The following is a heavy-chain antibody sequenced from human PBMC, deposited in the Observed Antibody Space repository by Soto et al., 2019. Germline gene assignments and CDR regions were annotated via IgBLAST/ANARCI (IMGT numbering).Heavy chain of an antibody. CDR2: ISSSGSTI. J-gene: IGHJ6*02. D-gene: IGHD1-1*01. V-gene: IGHV3-11*01. Sequence: GVSLRLSCAASGFTFSDYYMSWIRQAPGKGLAWVSYISSSGSTIYYADSVKGRFTISRDNAKNSLYLQMNSLRAEDTAVYYCARDSNRNTPYYYYYGMDVWGQGTTVTVSS. CDR1: GFTFSDYY. CDR3: ARDSNRNTPYYYYYGMDV.